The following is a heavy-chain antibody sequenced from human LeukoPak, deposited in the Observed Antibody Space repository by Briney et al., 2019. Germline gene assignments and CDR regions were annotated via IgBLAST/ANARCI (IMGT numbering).Heavy chain of an antibody. Sequence: GGSLRLSCAASGFTSSSYAMSWVRQAPGKGLEWVSAISGSGGSTYYADSVKGRFTISRDNSKNTLYLQMNSLRAEDTAVYYCARIGAYSYGPQWYFDYWGQGTLVTVSS. CDR2: ISGSGGST. D-gene: IGHD5-18*01. V-gene: IGHV3-23*01. J-gene: IGHJ4*02. CDR1: GFTSSSYA. CDR3: ARIGAYSYGPQWYFDY.